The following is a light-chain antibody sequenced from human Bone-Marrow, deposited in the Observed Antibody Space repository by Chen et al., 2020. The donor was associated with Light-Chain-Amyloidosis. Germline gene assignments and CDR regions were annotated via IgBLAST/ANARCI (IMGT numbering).Light chain of an antibody. Sequence: EIVLTQSPGTLSLSPGEGANLSCRASQTISSNYLTWYQQKFGQDPRLLIYGSSSRATGIPDRVTSSGSEKDFTLTFNRLEPEDFAMYYCQQYGTSPLTFGGGTKVEIK. V-gene: IGKV3-20*01. CDR2: GSS. CDR1: QTISSNY. CDR3: QQYGTSPLT. J-gene: IGKJ4*01.